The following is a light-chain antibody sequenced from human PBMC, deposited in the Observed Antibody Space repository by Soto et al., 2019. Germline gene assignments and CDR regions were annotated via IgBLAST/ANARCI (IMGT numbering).Light chain of an antibody. CDR3: QQSYSVPYT. J-gene: IGKJ2*01. V-gene: IGKV1-39*01. CDR2: AAS. CDR1: QSIRNY. Sequence: DIHMTQSPSSLSASIGDRVSITCRASQSIRNYLSWYQQKPGKAPNLLIFAASTLQSGVPSRFSGSGSGTDFTLTISSLQREDFATDDCQQSYSVPYTFGQRTKLEIK.